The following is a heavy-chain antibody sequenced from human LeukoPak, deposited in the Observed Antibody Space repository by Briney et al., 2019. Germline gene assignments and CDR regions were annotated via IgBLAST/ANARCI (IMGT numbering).Heavy chain of an antibody. CDR3: AKDSSGSSGWYVGLNSPPYYFDY. D-gene: IGHD6-19*01. CDR2: ISGSGGST. CDR1: GFTFSSYA. Sequence: GGSLRLSCAASGFTFSSYAMSWVRQAPGKGLEWASAISGSGGSTYYADSVKGRFTISRDNSKNTLYLQMNSLRAEDTAVYYCAKDSSGSSGWYVGLNSPPYYFDYWGQGTLVTVSS. V-gene: IGHV3-23*01. J-gene: IGHJ4*02.